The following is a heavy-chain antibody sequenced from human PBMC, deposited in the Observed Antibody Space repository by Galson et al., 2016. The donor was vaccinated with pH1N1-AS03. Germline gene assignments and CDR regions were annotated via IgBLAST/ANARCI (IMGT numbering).Heavy chain of an antibody. CDR2: IYYSVTT. J-gene: IGHJ6*03. CDR1: GGSISSHY. Sequence: LSLTCTVSGGSISSHYWSWIRRPPGKGLEWLGYIYYSVTTNYNPSLKSRVTISVDTSKNQFSLKLTSVTAADTAVYYCARDPSQSYYGRHYMDVWGKGTTVIVSS. D-gene: IGHD3-10*01. CDR3: ARDPSQSYYGRHYMDV. V-gene: IGHV4-59*11.